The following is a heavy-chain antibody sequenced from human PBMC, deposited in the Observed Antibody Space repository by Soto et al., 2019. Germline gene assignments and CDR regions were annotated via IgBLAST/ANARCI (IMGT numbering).Heavy chain of an antibody. CDR2: IILIFGTA. CDR1: GGTFSSYA. Sequence: QVQLVQSGAEVKKPGSSVKVSCKASGGTFSSYAINWVRQAPGQGLEWMGGIILIFGTADYAQKFQGRVTITADEYTRTDYMELCSLRSEDTAVYYCAQCLLGVNYYYGMDVCGQGTTVTVSS. V-gene: IGHV1-69*12. D-gene: IGHD3-16*01. CDR3: AQCLLGVNYYYGMDV. J-gene: IGHJ6*02.